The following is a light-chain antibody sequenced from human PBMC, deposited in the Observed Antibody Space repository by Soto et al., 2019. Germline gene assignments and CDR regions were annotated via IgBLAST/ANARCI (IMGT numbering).Light chain of an antibody. CDR3: SSYTSSSTKGV. J-gene: IGLJ1*01. V-gene: IGLV2-14*01. CDR1: SSDVGGYNY. Sequence: QSVLTQPASVSGSPGQSITISCTGTSSDVGGYNYVSWYQQHPGKAPKLMIYEVSNRPSGVSNRFSGSKSGNTASLTISGLQAEDEADYYCSSYTSSSTKGVFGTGTNVTVL. CDR2: EVS.